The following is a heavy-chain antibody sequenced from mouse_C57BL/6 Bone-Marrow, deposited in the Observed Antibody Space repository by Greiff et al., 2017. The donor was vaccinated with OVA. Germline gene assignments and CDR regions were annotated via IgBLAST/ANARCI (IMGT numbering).Heavy chain of an antibody. D-gene: IGHD1-3*01. Sequence: EVQVVESGPGLVKPSQSLSLTCSVTGYSITSGYYWNWIRQFPGNKLEWMGYISYDGSNNYNPSLKNRISITRDTSQNQFFLKLNSVTTEDTATYYCAREDNRFDYWGQGTTLTVSS. J-gene: IGHJ2*01. V-gene: IGHV3-6*01. CDR2: ISYDGSN. CDR3: AREDNRFDY. CDR1: GYSITSGYY.